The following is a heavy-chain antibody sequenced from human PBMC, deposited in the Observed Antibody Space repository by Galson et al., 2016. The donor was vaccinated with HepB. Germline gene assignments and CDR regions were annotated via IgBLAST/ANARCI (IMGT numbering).Heavy chain of an antibody. Sequence: QSGAEVTKPGESLKISCKSSGNIFSRYWIAWVRQMPGKGLEWMGSIYPRDSDTRYTPSFQGPRHISADKSISTAFLHWSSLSAADTASYYFARILGMVPAPSYWYFDLWGRGTLVTVSS. V-gene: IGHV5-51*01. CDR1: GNIFSRYW. CDR3: ARILGMVPAPSYWYFDL. CDR2: IYPRDSDT. D-gene: IGHD3-16*01. J-gene: IGHJ2*01.